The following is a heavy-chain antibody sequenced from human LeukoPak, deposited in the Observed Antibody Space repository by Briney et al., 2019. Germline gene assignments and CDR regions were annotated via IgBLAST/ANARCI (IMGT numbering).Heavy chain of an antibody. J-gene: IGHJ6*03. CDR3: ARHLGGSYSPDYYYYMDV. D-gene: IGHD1-26*01. Sequence: SDTLSLPCTVSGRSISSSSYYWAWIRQPPGKGLEWIGSIYYSGSTYYNPSLKSGVTISEDTSKNQFILKLSAVAAADTAVYYCARHLGGSYSPDYYYYMDVWGKGTTVTVSS. CDR2: IYYSGST. CDR1: GRSISSSSYY. V-gene: IGHV4-39*01.